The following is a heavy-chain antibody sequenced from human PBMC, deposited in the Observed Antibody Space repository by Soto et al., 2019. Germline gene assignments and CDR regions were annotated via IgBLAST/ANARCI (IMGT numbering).Heavy chain of an antibody. J-gene: IGHJ4*02. Sequence: GESLKISCAASGLTFSTYSMNWVRQAPGKGLEWVSSISSSSTIYYADSVKGRFTISRDNVQNSLYLQMHSLRAEDTAVYYCARERGSGWTFDYWGQGTLVTVSS. V-gene: IGHV3-48*01. CDR3: ARERGSGWTFDY. CDR1: GLTFSTYS. D-gene: IGHD6-19*01. CDR2: ISSSSTI.